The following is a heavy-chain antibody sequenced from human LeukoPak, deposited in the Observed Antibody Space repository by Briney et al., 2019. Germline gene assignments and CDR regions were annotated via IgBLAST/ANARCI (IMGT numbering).Heavy chain of an antibody. CDR3: TTGRSNYFPNYYYYYYMDV. CDR1: GFIFSSAW. V-gene: IGHV3-15*01. CDR2: IKTKTDGGTT. J-gene: IGHJ6*03. Sequence: PGGSLRLSCAASGFIFSSAWMSWVRQAPGKGLEWVGHIKTKTDGGTTDYAAPVKGRFTISRDDSKNTLYLQMNSLKTEDTAVYYCTTGRSNYFPNYYYYYYMDVWGKGTTVTVSS. D-gene: IGHD4-11*01.